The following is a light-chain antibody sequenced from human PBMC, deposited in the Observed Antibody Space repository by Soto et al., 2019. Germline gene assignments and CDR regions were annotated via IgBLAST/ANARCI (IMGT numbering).Light chain of an antibody. J-gene: IGKJ4*01. Sequence: DIQLTQSPSSLSASVGDRVTITCQASQGITSYLAWYQQRPGKAPRLLIYSASTLQSGVPSRFSGSGYGTDFSLTISNLQPEDFATYYCQQLYSHPLTFGGGTKVDIK. CDR2: SAS. CDR1: QGITSY. V-gene: IGKV1-9*01. CDR3: QQLYSHPLT.